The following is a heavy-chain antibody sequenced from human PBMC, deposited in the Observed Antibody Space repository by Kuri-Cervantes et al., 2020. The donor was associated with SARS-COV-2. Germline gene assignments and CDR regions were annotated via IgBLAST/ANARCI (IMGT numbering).Heavy chain of an antibody. Sequence: GGSLRLSCAASGFTFDDYAMHWVRQAPGKGLEWVSGISWNSGSIGYADSVKGRFTISRDNAKNSLYLQMNSLRAEDTALYYCARRGSETLGMDVWGQGTTVTVSS. J-gene: IGHJ6*02. CDR1: GFTFDDYA. D-gene: IGHD2-15*01. CDR2: ISWNSGSI. V-gene: IGHV3-9*01. CDR3: ARRGSETLGMDV.